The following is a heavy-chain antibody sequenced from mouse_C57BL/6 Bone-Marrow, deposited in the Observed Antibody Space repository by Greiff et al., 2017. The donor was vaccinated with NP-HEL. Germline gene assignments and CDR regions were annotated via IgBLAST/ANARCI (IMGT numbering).Heavy chain of an antibody. CDR3: ARHEGGSPTMVNPGCAY. CDR1: GYTFTEYT. CDR2: FYPGSGSI. Sequence: QVQLQQSGAELVKPGASVKLSCKASGYTFTEYTIHWVKQRSGQGLEWIGWFYPGSGSIKYNEKFKDKATLTADKSSSTVYMEISRLTSEDSAVYFWARHEGGSPTMVNPGCAYWGQGTLVTVSA. J-gene: IGHJ3*01. V-gene: IGHV1-62-2*01. D-gene: IGHD2-9*01.